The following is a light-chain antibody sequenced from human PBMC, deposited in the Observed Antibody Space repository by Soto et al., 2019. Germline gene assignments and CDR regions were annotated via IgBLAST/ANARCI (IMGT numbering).Light chain of an antibody. CDR3: QHYNSYSEA. Sequence: DIQMTQSPSTLSGSVGDRVTITCRASQTISSWLAWYQQKPGKAPKLLIYKASTLKSGAPSRFSCSGSGTEFTLTISSLQPDDFATYYCQHYNSYSEAFGQGTKVDIK. V-gene: IGKV1-5*03. CDR2: KAS. CDR1: QTISSW. J-gene: IGKJ1*01.